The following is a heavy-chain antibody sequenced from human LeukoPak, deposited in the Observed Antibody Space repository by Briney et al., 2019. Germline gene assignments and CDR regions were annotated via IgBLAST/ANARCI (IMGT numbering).Heavy chain of an antibody. D-gene: IGHD2-15*01. V-gene: IGHV4-39*01. CDR2: IYYSGST. Sequence: SETLSLTCTVSGGSISSSSYYWGWIRQPPGKGLELIGSIYYSGSTYYNPSLKSRVTISVDTSMNQFSLKLSSVTAADTAVYYCARPGYCSGGSCGRVYGMDVWGQGTTVTVSS. CDR1: GGSISSSSYY. CDR3: ARPGYCSGGSCGRVYGMDV. J-gene: IGHJ6*02.